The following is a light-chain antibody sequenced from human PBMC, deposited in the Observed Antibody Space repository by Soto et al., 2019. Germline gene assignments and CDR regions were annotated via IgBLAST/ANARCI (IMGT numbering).Light chain of an antibody. V-gene: IGKV3-20*01. CDR1: QSVSSSY. CDR3: QQYGRSLWT. Sequence: EIVLTQSPGTLSLSPGERATLSCRASQSVSSSYLAWYQQKPGQAPRLLTDGASSTATGIPARFSGSGSGTAFTLTISRLEPEDWAVYYCQQYGRSLWTFGQGTKVELK. CDR2: GAS. J-gene: IGKJ1*01.